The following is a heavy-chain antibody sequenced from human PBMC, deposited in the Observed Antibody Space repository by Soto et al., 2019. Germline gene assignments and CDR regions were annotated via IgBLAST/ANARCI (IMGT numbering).Heavy chain of an antibody. CDR2: IYYSGGT. CDR3: ATGAIAAAGTGI. Sequence: ASETLSLTCTVSGGSISSGGYYWSWIRQHPGKGLEWIGYIYYSGGTYYNPSLKSRVTISVDTSKNQFSLKLSSVTAADTAVYYCATGAIAAAGTGIWGQGTLVTVSS. D-gene: IGHD6-13*01. J-gene: IGHJ4*02. CDR1: GGSISSGGYY. V-gene: IGHV4-31*03.